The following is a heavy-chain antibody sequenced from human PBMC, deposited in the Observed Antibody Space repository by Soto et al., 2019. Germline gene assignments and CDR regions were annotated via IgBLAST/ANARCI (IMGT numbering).Heavy chain of an antibody. CDR1: GDSFNDYY. CDR3: ARESGGATATLDYYYFYMDV. J-gene: IGHJ6*03. Sequence: QVQLVQSGAEVRKPGASVTVSCRSSGDSFNDYYIHGVRQAPGQGLGWMGWINPNGGVTKYAQKFQGWVSMTRDTSIRTVYMQLSRLRSDDTAVYYCARESGGATATLDYYYFYMDVWGTGTTVTVSS. V-gene: IGHV1-2*04. D-gene: IGHD5-12*01. CDR2: INPNGGVT.